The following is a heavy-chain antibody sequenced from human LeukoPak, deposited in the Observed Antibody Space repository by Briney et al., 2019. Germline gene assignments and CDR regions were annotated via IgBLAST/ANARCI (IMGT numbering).Heavy chain of an antibody. CDR1: GFTFSSYS. CDR2: INHSGST. CDR3: ARGFGITGSYYMDV. Sequence: GSLRLSCAASGFTFSSYSMNWVRQPPGKGLEWIGEINHSGSTNYNPSLKSRVTISVDTSKNQFSLKLSSVTAADTAVYYCARGFGITGSYYMDVWGKGTTVTVSS. V-gene: IGHV4-34*01. D-gene: IGHD1-20*01. J-gene: IGHJ6*03.